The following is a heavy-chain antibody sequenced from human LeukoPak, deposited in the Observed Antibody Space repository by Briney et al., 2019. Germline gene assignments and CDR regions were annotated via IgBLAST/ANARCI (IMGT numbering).Heavy chain of an antibody. CDR3: ARGFASYYYGSGSYEGPDY. J-gene: IGHJ4*02. V-gene: IGHV4-34*01. CDR1: GGSFSGYY. CDR2: INHSGST. D-gene: IGHD3-10*01. Sequence: SETLSLTCAVYGGSFSGYYWSWIRQPPGKGLEWIGEINHSGSTNYNPSLKSRVTISVDTSKNQFSLKLSSVTAADTAVYYCARGFASYYYGSGSYEGPDYWGQGTLVTVSS.